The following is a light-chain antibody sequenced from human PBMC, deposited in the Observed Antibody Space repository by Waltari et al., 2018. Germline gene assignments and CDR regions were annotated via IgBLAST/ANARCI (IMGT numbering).Light chain of an antibody. CDR1: QSVGTN. J-gene: IGKJ4*01. Sequence: EVVMTQSPATLSVSPVERATLSCRASQSVGTNLAWYQQKPGQAPRLLIHGASTRATGIPARFSGSGSGTEFTLTISSLQSEDFAVYYCQQYYNWPPLTFGGGPRWRSN. V-gene: IGKV3-15*01. CDR3: QQYYNWPPLT. CDR2: GAS.